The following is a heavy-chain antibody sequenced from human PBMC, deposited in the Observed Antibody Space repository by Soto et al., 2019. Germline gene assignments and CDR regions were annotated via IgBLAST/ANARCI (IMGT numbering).Heavy chain of an antibody. D-gene: IGHD2-15*01. Sequence: SETLSLTCTVSGGSVSITTYYWGWVRQPPGKGLEWIGSIYYSGSTYYNPSLKSRLTISVDTSENQFSLKLSSVTAADTAVYYCARRRAAPLSYYYYYGMDVWGQGTTVTVS. CDR2: IYYSGST. V-gene: IGHV4-39*01. J-gene: IGHJ6*02. CDR1: GGSVSITTYY. CDR3: ARRRAAPLSYYYYYGMDV.